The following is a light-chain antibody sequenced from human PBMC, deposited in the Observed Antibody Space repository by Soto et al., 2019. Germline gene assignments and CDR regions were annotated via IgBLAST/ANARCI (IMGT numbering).Light chain of an antibody. Sequence: DIVMTQSPDSVAVSLGERATINCKSSQSVLYSSNNKNYLAWYQQKPGQPPKALIYWASTRESGAPDRFSGSGSGTDFTLTISSLQAEDVAVYYCQQYYTTPWTFGQGSKV. V-gene: IGKV4-1*01. CDR3: QQYYTTPWT. J-gene: IGKJ1*01. CDR2: WAS. CDR1: QSVLYSSNNKNY.